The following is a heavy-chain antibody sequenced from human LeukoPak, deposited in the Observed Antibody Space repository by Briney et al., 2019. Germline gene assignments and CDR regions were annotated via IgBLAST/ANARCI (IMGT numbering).Heavy chain of an antibody. V-gene: IGHV3-7*01. CDR2: MKQDGSEK. Sequence: PGGSLRLSCAASGFTFDDYGMSWVRQAPGKGLEWVANMKQDGSEKYYVDSVKGRFTISRDNAKNSLYLQMNSLSSEDTAVYYCARITVIRVAAMDVWGKGTTVTISS. D-gene: IGHD3-10*01. CDR3: ARITVIRVAAMDV. CDR1: GFTFDDYG. J-gene: IGHJ6*03.